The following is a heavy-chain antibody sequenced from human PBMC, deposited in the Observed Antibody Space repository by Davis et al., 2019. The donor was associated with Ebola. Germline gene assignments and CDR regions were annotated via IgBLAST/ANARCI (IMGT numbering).Heavy chain of an antibody. J-gene: IGHJ4*02. Sequence: GESLKISCAASGLSFTSHAMHWVRQAPGTGLEWVALISYDGSNKYYADSVKGRFTISRDNSKNTLYLQMNSLRAEDTAVYYCARDRGVTGTDLDYWGQGTLVTVSS. CDR1: GLSFTSHA. V-gene: IGHV3-30*04. D-gene: IGHD6-19*01. CDR3: ARDRGVTGTDLDY. CDR2: ISYDGSNK.